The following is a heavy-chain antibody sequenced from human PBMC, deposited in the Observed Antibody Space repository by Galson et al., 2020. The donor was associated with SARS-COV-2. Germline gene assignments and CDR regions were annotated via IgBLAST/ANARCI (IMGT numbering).Heavy chain of an antibody. V-gene: IGHV3-30*18. D-gene: IGHD2-15*01. J-gene: IGHJ4*02. CDR3: AKAWHIAVVVAAIAIDY. Sequence: SLRLSCAASGFTFSSYGMHWVRQAPGKGLEWVAVISYDGSNKYYADSVKGRLTISRDNSKNTLYLQMNSLRAEDTAVYYCAKAWHIAVVVAAIAIDYWGQGTPVTVSS. CDR2: ISYDGSNK. CDR1: GFTFSSYG.